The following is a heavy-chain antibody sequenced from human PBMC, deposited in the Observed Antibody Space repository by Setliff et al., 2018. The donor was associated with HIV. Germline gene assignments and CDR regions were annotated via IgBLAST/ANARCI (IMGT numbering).Heavy chain of an antibody. Sequence: SVKVSCKASGGTFSSYAITWVRQAPGQGLEWIGGIIPGFGVASHTPKMEGRLTVDADKARTTIYMVLSNLRFDDTAVYYWGRSGGWVGHSNPHPFYYYMDVWGKGTSVTVSS. CDR1: GGTFSSYA. J-gene: IGHJ6*03. D-gene: IGHD3-16*01. V-gene: IGHV1-69*10. CDR2: IIPGFGVA. CDR3: GRSGGWVGHSNPHPFYYYMDV.